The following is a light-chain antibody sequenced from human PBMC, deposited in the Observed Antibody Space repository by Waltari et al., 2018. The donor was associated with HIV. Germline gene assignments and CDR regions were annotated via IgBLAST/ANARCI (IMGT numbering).Light chain of an antibody. CDR3: HQYGNSPST. J-gene: IGKJ2*01. CDR2: GAS. V-gene: IGKV3-20*01. CDR1: QSVNANF. Sequence: ELVLTQSTGTLSLSPGERATLPCRASQSVNANFFPWYQQRPGQAPRLLIYGASTRARGIPDRFSGSGSGTDFTLTISRLEPEDFAVYYCHQYGNSPSTFGQGTTLDIK.